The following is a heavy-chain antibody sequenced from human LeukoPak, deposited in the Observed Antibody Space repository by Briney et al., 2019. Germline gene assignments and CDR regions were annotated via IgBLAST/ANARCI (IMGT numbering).Heavy chain of an antibody. V-gene: IGHV3-23*01. Sequence: GGSLRLSCAASGFTFSNYAMSWVRRAPGKGLEWVSAISGSGDNTYYADSVEGRFTVSRGNSKNTLYVQMKSLRAEDTAVYYCAKDFVVVPGNVNYFDYWGQGTLVTVSS. D-gene: IGHD2-21*02. J-gene: IGHJ4*02. CDR1: GFTFSNYA. CDR3: AKDFVVVPGNVNYFDY. CDR2: ISGSGDNT.